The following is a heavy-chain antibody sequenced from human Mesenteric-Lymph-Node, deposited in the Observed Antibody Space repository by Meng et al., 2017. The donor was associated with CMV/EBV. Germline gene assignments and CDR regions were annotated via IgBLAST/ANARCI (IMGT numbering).Heavy chain of an antibody. J-gene: IGHJ4*02. Sequence: QVQLHESGPGLVKPSATLSLPCPVSGGSISSYYWGWIRQPPGKGLEWIGSIYYSGSTYYNPSLKGRVTISVDTSKNQFSLKLSSVSAACTGVYYWSIYGDYYDSSGYNPFDYWGQGTLVTVSS. CDR1: GGSISSYY. CDR2: IYYSGST. D-gene: IGHD3-22*01. CDR3: SIYGDYYDSSGYNPFDY. V-gene: IGHV4-39*07.